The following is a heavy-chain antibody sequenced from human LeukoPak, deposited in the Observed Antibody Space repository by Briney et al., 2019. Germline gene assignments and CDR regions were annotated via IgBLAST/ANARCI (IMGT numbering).Heavy chain of an antibody. CDR2: IKSKTDGGTT. J-gene: IGHJ3*02. CDR3: TTDLDMWRRDAFDI. D-gene: IGHD5-12*01. V-gene: IGHV3-15*01. Sequence: PGGSLRLSCAASGFTFSNAWMSWVRQAPGKGLEWVGRIKSKTDGGTTDYAAPVKGRFTISRDDSKNTLYLQMNSLKTEDTAVYYCTTDLDMWRRDAFDIWGQGTMVTVSS. CDR1: GFTFSNAW.